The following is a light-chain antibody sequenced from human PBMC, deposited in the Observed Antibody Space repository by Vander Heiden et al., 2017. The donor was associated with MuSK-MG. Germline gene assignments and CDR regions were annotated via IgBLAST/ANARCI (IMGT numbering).Light chain of an antibody. J-gene: IGLJ3*02. CDR2: EVT. V-gene: IGLV2-23*02. CDR1: SSYVGTYNL. Sequence: QSALTQPASVSGSPGQSITISCTGPSSYVGTYNLVSWYQQHPGKAPKLMIYEVTKRPAGVTNRFSGSKSGNTATLTISGLQADDEADYYCCSSAGSSTLFGGGTKLTVL. CDR3: CSSAGSSTL.